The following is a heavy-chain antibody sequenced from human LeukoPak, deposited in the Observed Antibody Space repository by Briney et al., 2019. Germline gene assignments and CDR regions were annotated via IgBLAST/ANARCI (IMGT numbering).Heavy chain of an antibody. J-gene: IGHJ5*02. Sequence: GGSLRLSCAASGFTFSDYYMSWIRQAPGKGLELISYISSSSSYTNYADSVKGRFTISRDNAKNSLYLQMNSLRAEDTVVYYCARAIAAAPQGPVQWRADKWFDPWGQGTLVTVSS. CDR2: ISSSSSYT. CDR1: GFTFSDYY. V-gene: IGHV3-11*05. CDR3: ARAIAAAPQGPVQWRADKWFDP. D-gene: IGHD6-13*01.